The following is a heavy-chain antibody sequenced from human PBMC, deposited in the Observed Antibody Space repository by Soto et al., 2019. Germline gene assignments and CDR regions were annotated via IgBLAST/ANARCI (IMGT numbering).Heavy chain of an antibody. CDR1: GGSISSHY. CDR3: AGERWTCRGGSCYGGFDS. D-gene: IGHD2-15*01. V-gene: IGHV4-59*11. Sequence: QVQLQESGPGLVKPSETLSLTCTVSGGSISSHYWSWIRKPPGKGLEWIGYIYHSGSTSYNPSLKSRLTISVDTSKSQFSLKLTSVPAADTAVYYCAGERWTCRGGSCYGGFDSWGQGTLVTVSS. J-gene: IGHJ4*02. CDR2: IYHSGST.